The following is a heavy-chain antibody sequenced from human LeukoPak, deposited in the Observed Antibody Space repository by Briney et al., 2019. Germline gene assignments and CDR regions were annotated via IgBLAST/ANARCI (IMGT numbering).Heavy chain of an antibody. CDR1: GGSISSSSYY. V-gene: IGHV4-39*07. J-gene: IGHJ4*02. D-gene: IGHD3-16*02. Sequence: SETLSLTCTVSGGSISSSSYYWGWIRQPPGKGLEWIGSIYYSGGTYYNPSLKSRVTISVDTSKNQFSLKLSSVTAADTAVYYCARGRSTVSFVNWGQGTLVTVSS. CDR3: ARGRSTVSFVN. CDR2: IYYSGGT.